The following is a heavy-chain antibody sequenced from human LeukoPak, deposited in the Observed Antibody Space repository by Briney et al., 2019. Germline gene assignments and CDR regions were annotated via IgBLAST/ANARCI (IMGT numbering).Heavy chain of an antibody. Sequence: GGSLRLSCAASGFTFSSYSMNWVRQAPGKGLEWVGFIASETYGGTAEYAASVKGRFIISRDDSKSIAYLQMNSLKTEDTAVYYCTRDQTPYYWGQGTLVTVSS. CDR2: IASETYGGTA. CDR1: GFTFSSYS. J-gene: IGHJ4*02. V-gene: IGHV3-49*04. CDR3: TRDQTPYY.